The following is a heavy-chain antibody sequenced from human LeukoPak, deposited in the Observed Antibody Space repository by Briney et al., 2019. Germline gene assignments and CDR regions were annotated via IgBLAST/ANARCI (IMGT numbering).Heavy chain of an antibody. V-gene: IGHV4-30-2*01. Sequence: SETLSLPCTVCGGSLSRGGYLWRWVRQPPGEGVECIGYIYHSGSTYYNPSLKSRVTISVDRSKNQFSLNLRSVTGADTAVYYCARARRYGSGKYYAGFYYGLDVWGQGSTVTVSS. D-gene: IGHD3-10*01. CDR1: GGSLSRGGYL. CDR3: ARARRYGSGKYYAGFYYGLDV. CDR2: IYHSGST. J-gene: IGHJ6*01.